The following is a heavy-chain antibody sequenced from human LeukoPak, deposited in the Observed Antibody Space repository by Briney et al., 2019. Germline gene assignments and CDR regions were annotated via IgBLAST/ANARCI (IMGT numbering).Heavy chain of an antibody. Sequence: PGGSLRLSCAASGFTFSSYEMNWVRQAPGKGLEWVSYISSSGSTIYYADSVEGRFTISRDNAKNSLYVQMNSLRAEDTAVYYCARGVPGYCSGTSCYKDYYYMDVWGKGTTATVSS. V-gene: IGHV3-48*03. CDR2: ISSSGSTI. CDR3: ARGVPGYCSGTSCYKDYYYMDV. J-gene: IGHJ6*03. CDR1: GFTFSSYE. D-gene: IGHD2-2*02.